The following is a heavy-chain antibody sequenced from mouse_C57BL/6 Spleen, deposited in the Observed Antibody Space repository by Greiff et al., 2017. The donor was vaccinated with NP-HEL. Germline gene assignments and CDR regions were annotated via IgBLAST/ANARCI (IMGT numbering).Heavy chain of an antibody. CDR3: ASYDGWYFDV. V-gene: IGHV3-6*01. D-gene: IGHD2-12*01. CDR2: ISYDGSN. Sequence: EVKLQESGPGLVKPSQSLSLTCSVTGYSITSGYYWNWIRQFPGNKLEWMGYISYDGSNNYNPSLKNRISITRDTSKNQFFLKLNSVTTEDTATYYCASYDGWYFDVWGTGTTVTVSS. CDR1: GYSITSGYY. J-gene: IGHJ1*03.